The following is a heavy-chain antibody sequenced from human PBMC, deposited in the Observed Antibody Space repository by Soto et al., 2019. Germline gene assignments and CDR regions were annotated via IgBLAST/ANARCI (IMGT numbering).Heavy chain of an antibody. CDR1: GFTFSSYA. J-gene: IGHJ4*02. D-gene: IGHD3-16*01. Sequence: GGSLRLSCAASGFTFSSYAMSWVRQAPGKGLEWVSAISGSGGSTYYADSVKGRFTISRDNSKNTLYLQMNSLRAEDTAVYYCGKGRGNMPEYYLEDWGQGTLVSVTS. CDR2: ISGSGGST. V-gene: IGHV3-23*01. CDR3: GKGRGNMPEYYLED.